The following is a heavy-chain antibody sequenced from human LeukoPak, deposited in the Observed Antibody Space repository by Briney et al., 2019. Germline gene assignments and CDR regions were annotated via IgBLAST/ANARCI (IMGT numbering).Heavy chain of an antibody. V-gene: IGHV4-59*01. J-gene: IGHJ3*02. Sequence: SETLSLTCTVSGGSISSYYWSWIRQPPGKGLEWIGYIYYSGSTTYSPSLKSRVTISVDTSKNQFSLKLSSVTAADTAVYYCARLQPNSGEWAFDIWGQGTMVTVSS. CDR1: GGSISSYY. D-gene: IGHD1-1*01. CDR2: IYYSGST. CDR3: ARLQPNSGEWAFDI.